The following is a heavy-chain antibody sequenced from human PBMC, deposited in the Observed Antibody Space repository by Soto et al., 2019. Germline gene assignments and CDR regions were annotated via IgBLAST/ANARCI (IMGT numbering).Heavy chain of an antibody. CDR3: ARGNLSFDFDS. Sequence: ESGGDVVQPGKSLRLSCAASGFTVGFFGMHWVRQAPGKGLEWVAFISGDGINTQYADSVRGRFTLSRDYSRKTMYLQMDSLRDEDTAIYYCARGNLSFDFDSWGLGTLVTVSS. J-gene: IGHJ4*02. D-gene: IGHD1-26*01. CDR2: ISGDGINT. CDR1: GFTVGFFG. V-gene: IGHV3-30*03.